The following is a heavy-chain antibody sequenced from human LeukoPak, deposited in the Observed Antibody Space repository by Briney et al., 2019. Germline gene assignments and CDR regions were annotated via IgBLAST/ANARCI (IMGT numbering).Heavy chain of an antibody. CDR1: GFTFSNYW. J-gene: IGHJ4*02. V-gene: IGHV3-7*01. D-gene: IGHD1-26*01. CDR2: IKEDGSEK. Sequence: GGSLRLSCAASGFTFSNYWMTWVRQAPGKGLEWVANIKEDGSEKYYVDSAKGRFSISRDNAKNSLYLQMNSLRADDTALYYCASNWGSYPDCWGQGALVTVSS. CDR3: ASNWGSYPDC.